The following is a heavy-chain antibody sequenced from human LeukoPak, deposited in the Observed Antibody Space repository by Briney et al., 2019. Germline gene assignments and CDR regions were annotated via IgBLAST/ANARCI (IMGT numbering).Heavy chain of an antibody. J-gene: IGHJ4*02. CDR3: ATDVPAVTIFGY. D-gene: IGHD2-2*01. CDR1: GFSFSTYW. Sequence: GGSLRLSCAASGFSFSTYWMHWVRQAPGTGLVWVSLINSDGSSTNYADSVKGRFTISRDNAKNTLYLQMNSLRAEDTAVYYCATDVPAVTIFGYWGQGTLVTVSS. V-gene: IGHV3-74*01. CDR2: INSDGSST.